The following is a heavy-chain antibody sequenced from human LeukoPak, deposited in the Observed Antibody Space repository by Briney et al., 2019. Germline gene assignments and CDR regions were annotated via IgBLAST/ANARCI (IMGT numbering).Heavy chain of an antibody. V-gene: IGHV3-23*01. Sequence: GGSLRLSCAASGFTFSSYAMSWVRQAPGKGLEWVSAISGSGGSTYYADSVRGRFTISRDNSKNTLYLQMNSLRAEDTAVYYCAKHLAAAGVFDYWGQGTLVTVSS. CDR1: GFTFSSYA. CDR3: AKHLAAAGVFDY. J-gene: IGHJ4*02. CDR2: ISGSGGST. D-gene: IGHD6-13*01.